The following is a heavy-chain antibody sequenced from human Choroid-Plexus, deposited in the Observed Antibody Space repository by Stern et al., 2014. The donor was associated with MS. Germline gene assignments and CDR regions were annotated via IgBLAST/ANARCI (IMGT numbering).Heavy chain of an antibody. V-gene: IGHV1-2*02. D-gene: IGHD3-3*01. CDR2: INPNTGGT. CDR1: GYIFTGYY. CDR3: ARDQRGITIFGVVTDYYYLGMDV. Sequence: QVQLMQSGAEVKKPGASVKVSCKTSGYIFTGYYIHWVRQALGQGLEWMAWINPNTGGTKDAQKFQGRVTMSRDTSISPAYVELSSLTSDDTAVYYCARDQRGITIFGVVTDYYYLGMDVWGQGTTVTVSS. J-gene: IGHJ6*02.